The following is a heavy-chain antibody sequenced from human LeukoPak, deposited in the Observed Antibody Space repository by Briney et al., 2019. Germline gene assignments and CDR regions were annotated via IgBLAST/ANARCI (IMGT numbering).Heavy chain of an antibody. J-gene: IGHJ4*02. CDR1: GFTFSNYA. Sequence: GGSLRLSCAASGFTFSNYAMRWVRQAPGKGLEWVAVISYDESNKYYAESVKGRFTISRDNSKNTVYLQMNSLRAEDTAVYYCARDSYRSGWYGQFDYWGQGTLVTVSS. V-gene: IGHV3-30-3*01. CDR2: ISYDESNK. D-gene: IGHD6-19*01. CDR3: ARDSYRSGWYGQFDY.